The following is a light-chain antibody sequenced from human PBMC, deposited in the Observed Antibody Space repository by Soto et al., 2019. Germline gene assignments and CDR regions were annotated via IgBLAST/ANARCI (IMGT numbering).Light chain of an antibody. Sequence: EIVLTQSPGTLSLSPGERXTLSCRASQSVSSNFLAWYQQKPGQAPKLLISGASSRATGIPDRFSGSGSGTDFTLTISRLEPEDFALYSCQQYGSSPGTFGQGTKLEIK. J-gene: IGKJ2*02. V-gene: IGKV3-20*01. CDR1: QSVSSNF. CDR3: QQYGSSPGT. CDR2: GAS.